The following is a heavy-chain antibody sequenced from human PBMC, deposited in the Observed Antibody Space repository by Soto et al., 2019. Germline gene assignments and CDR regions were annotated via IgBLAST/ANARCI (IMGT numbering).Heavy chain of an antibody. V-gene: IGHV1-69*06. CDR1: GGTLSNYS. CDR2: IIPLFETA. J-gene: IGHJ4*02. Sequence: QVQLVQSGAEVKKPGSSVKVSCKASGGTLSNYSIRWVRQAPGQGLEWMGGIIPLFETANYAQKFQGRVTITADKSKNTAFMELSSLKSGDTAGYYCATEGFGESYYGHWGQGTLVTVSS. D-gene: IGHD1-26*01. CDR3: ATEGFGESYYGH.